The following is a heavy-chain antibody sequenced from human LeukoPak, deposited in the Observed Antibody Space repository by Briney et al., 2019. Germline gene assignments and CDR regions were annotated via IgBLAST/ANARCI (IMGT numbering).Heavy chain of an antibody. V-gene: IGHV4-38-2*02. D-gene: IGHD5-24*01. CDR3: AREGLRNVHNPLGY. CDR2: IYHSGST. J-gene: IGHJ4*02. Sequence: PSETLSLTCTVSGYSISSGYYWGWIRQPPGKGLEWIGSIYHSGSTYYNPSLKSRVTISIDTSKNQFSLKLSSVTAADTAVYYCAREGLRNVHNPLGYWGQGTLVTVSS. CDR1: GYSISSGYY.